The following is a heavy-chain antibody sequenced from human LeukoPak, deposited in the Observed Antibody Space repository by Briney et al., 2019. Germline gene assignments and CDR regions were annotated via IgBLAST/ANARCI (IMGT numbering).Heavy chain of an antibody. CDR3: ARTSMVRGVIGNNWFDP. CDR2: IYHSGST. J-gene: IGHJ5*02. Sequence: KASETLSLTCAVSGGSISSSNWWSWVRQPPGKGLEWIGEIYHSGSTNYNPSLKSRVTISVDKSKNQFSLKLSSVTAADTAVYYSARTSMVRGVIGNNWFDPWGQGTLVTVSS. V-gene: IGHV4-4*02. CDR1: GGSISSSNW. D-gene: IGHD3-10*01.